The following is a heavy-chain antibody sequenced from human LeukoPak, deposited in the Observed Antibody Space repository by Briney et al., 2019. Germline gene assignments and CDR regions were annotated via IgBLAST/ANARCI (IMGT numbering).Heavy chain of an antibody. V-gene: IGHV3-23*01. CDR2: FIINDGST. CDR3: ARRSCSGGNCYPWDY. D-gene: IGHD2-15*01. CDR1: GFTFSNYA. J-gene: IGHJ4*02. Sequence: GGSLRLSCVASGFTFSNYALSWVRQAPGKGLEWVSVFIINDGSTYYADSVKGRFTISRDNSKNTMYLLMSSLRADDTAVYYCARRSCSGGNCYPWDYWGPGTLVTVSS.